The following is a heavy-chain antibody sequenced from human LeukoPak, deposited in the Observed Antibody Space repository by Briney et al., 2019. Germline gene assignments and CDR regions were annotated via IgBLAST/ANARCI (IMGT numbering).Heavy chain of an antibody. V-gene: IGHV1-69*13. CDR3: ARVSGYDWESFYDY. CDR1: GGTFSSYA. J-gene: IGHJ4*02. Sequence: ASVKVSCKASGGTFSSYAISWVRQAPGQGLEWMGGIIPIFGTANYAQKFQGRVTITADESTSTAYMELSRLRSDDTAVYYCARVSGYDWESFYDYWGQGTLVTVSS. CDR2: IIPIFGTA. D-gene: IGHD5-12*01.